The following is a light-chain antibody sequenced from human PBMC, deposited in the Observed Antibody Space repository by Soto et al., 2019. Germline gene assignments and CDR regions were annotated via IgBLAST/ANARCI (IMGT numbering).Light chain of an antibody. V-gene: IGKV1-39*01. CDR3: QQSYSTPLYT. J-gene: IGKJ2*01. CDR1: QSIDTY. Sequence: DIHMTQSPSSLSASVGHRFTITCRASQSIDTYLNGYQQKPGTAPKLLIYAASSLQSGVPSRFSGRGSGTDFTLTISSLQTEDFANYYCQQSYSTPLYTFGQGTKVDIK. CDR2: AAS.